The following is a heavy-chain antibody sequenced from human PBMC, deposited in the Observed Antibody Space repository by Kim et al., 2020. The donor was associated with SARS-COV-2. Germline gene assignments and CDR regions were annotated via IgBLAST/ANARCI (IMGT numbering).Heavy chain of an antibody. Sequence: LSLTCAASGFTFKYYSLNWVRQAPGKRLEWVSYVSSSNTYYAYSVQGRFTISRDNAKNSVYLQMNSLRDEDTAVSYCARDGWIYSNTYYYMDVWGKGT. J-gene: IGHJ6*03. CDR3: ARDGWIYSNTYYYMDV. D-gene: IGHD1-26*01. CDR2: VSSSNT. CDR1: GFTFKYYS. V-gene: IGHV3-48*02.